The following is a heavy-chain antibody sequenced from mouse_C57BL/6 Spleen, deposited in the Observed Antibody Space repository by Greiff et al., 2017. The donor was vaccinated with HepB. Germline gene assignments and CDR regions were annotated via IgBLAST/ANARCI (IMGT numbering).Heavy chain of an antibody. CDR3: ARRGTYYSNYFDY. D-gene: IGHD2-5*01. J-gene: IGHJ2*01. Sequence: QVQLQQSGAELMKPGASVTLSCKATGYTFTGYWIEWVKQRPGHGLEWIGEILPGSGSTNYNAKFKGKATFTADTSSNTAYMQLSSLTTEDSAIYYWARRGTYYSNYFDYWGQGTTLTVSS. CDR2: ILPGSGST. V-gene: IGHV1-9*01. CDR1: GYTFTGYW.